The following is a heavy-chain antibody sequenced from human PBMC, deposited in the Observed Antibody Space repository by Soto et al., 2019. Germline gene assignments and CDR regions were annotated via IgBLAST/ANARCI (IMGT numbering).Heavy chain of an antibody. CDR2: TYYRSQWHY. CDR3: VRLVGNSWLDH. V-gene: IGHV6-1*01. D-gene: IGHD4-4*01. Sequence: SQTLSLTCVISGDGVSSNSAVWNWIRQSPSRGLEWLGRTYYRSQWHYEYAVFVQSRISIDPDTSKNQFSLQLNSVSPEDTAVYYCVRLVGNSWLDHWGQGTQVTVSS. J-gene: IGHJ4*02. CDR1: GDGVSSNSAV.